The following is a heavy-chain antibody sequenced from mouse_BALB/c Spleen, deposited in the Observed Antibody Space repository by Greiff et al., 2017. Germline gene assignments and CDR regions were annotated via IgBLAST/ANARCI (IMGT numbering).Heavy chain of an antibody. CDR1: GFNIKDTY. Sequence: DVQLQESGAELVKPGASVKLSCTASGFNIKDTYMHWVKQRPEQGLEWIGRIDPANGNTKYDPKFQGKATITADTSSNTAYLQLSSLTSEDTAVYYCGDGTFAYWGQGTLVTVSA. V-gene: IGHV14-3*02. CDR2: IDPANGNT. CDR3: GDGTFAY. D-gene: IGHD2-13*01. J-gene: IGHJ3*01.